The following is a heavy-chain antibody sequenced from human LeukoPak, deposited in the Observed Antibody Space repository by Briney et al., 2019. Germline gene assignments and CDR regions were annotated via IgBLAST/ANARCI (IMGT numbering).Heavy chain of an antibody. D-gene: IGHD3-3*01. V-gene: IGHV2-5*02. CDR1: GFSVGTTGVG. CDR3: AHAWSGTYSNYYYGMDV. J-gene: IGHJ6*02. Sequence: SGPTLVQPTQTLTLTCTFSGFSVGTTGVGVAWIRQSPGKALEWLALIYWDDDKRYSPSLTSRLTITTDTSKNEVVLTMTNMDPVDTATYYCAHAWSGTYSNYYYGMDVWGQGTTVTVSS. CDR2: IYWDDDK.